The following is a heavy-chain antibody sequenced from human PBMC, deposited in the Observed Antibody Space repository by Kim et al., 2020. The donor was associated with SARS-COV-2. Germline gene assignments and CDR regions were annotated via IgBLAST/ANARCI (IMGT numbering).Heavy chain of an antibody. V-gene: IGHV3-23*01. Sequence: SVKGRFTISRDNSKNTLYLQMNSLRAEDTAVYYCAKEACTSCYGVNYFDYWGQGTLVTVSS. CDR3: AKEACTSCYGVNYFDY. D-gene: IGHD2-2*01. J-gene: IGHJ4*02.